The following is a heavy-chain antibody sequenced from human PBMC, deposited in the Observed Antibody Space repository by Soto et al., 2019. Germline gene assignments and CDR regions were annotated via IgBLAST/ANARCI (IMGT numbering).Heavy chain of an antibody. J-gene: IGHJ3*02. CDR2: LSGSGGST. CDR1: GFTFSSYA. CDR3: AKGLGVAYYDSSGYYRGPDDAFDI. V-gene: IGHV3-23*01. Sequence: GGSLRLSCAASGFTFSSYAMSWVRPAPGKGLEWVSALSGSGGSTYYADSVKGRFTISRDNSKNTLYLQMNSLRAEDTAVYYCAKGLGVAYYDSSGYYRGPDDAFDIWGQGTMVTVSS. D-gene: IGHD3-22*01.